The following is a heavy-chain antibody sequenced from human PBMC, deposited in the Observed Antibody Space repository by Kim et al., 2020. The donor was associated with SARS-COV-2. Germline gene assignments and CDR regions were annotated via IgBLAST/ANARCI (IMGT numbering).Heavy chain of an antibody. V-gene: IGHV1-69*13. Sequence: SVKVSCKASGGTFSSYAISWVRQAPGQGLGWLGGTIPILGTANSEQKFQGRVTIPPEESTSTAYMELSSLRSEDTAVYYCARGIAVAGTFGNYYFDYWGQGTLVTVSS. CDR3: ARGIAVAGTFGNYYFDY. CDR1: GGTFSSYA. D-gene: IGHD6-19*01. J-gene: IGHJ4*02. CDR2: TIPILGTA.